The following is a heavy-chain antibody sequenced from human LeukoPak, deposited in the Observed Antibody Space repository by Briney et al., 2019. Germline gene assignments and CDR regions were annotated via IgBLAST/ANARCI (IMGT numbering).Heavy chain of an antibody. D-gene: IGHD2-2*01. V-gene: IGHV4-34*01. CDR1: GFTFSSYA. Sequence: PGGSLRLSCAASGFTFSSYAMSWIRQPPGKGLEWIGEINHSGSTNYNPSLKSRVTISVDTSKNQFSLKLSSVTAADTAVYYCARDLIVVVPAAPYGMDVWGQGTTVTVSS. J-gene: IGHJ6*02. CDR3: ARDLIVVVPAAPYGMDV. CDR2: INHSGST.